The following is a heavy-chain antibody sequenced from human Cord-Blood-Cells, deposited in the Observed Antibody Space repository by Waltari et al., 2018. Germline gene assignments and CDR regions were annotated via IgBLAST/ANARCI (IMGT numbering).Heavy chain of an antibody. CDR2: INHSGST. CDR3: ARSYDSSGYYYHYYYYGMDV. D-gene: IGHD3-22*01. J-gene: IGHJ6*02. CDR1: GGSFSVYY. V-gene: IGHV4-34*01. Sequence: QVQLQQWGAGRLKPSETLPLPCAVYGGSFSVYYWSCTRKPHGRGREWIGEINHSGSTNYNPSLKSRVTISVDTSKNQFSLKLSSVTAADTAVYYCARSYDSSGYYYHYYYYGMDVWGQGTTVTVSS.